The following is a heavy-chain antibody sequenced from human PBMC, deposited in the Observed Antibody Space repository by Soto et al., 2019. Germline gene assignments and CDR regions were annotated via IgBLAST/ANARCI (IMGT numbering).Heavy chain of an antibody. CDR3: AKGSCSSTSCYTGDY. V-gene: IGHV3-9*01. CDR2: ISWNSGSI. CDR1: GFTFDDYA. Sequence: EVQLVESGGGLVQPGRSLRLSCAASGFTFDDYAMHWVRQAPGKGLEWVSGISWNSGSIDYADSVKGRFTISRDNAKKSRYLQMSSLRAEDTALYYCAKGSCSSTSCYTGDYWGQGTLVTVSS. J-gene: IGHJ4*02. D-gene: IGHD2-2*02.